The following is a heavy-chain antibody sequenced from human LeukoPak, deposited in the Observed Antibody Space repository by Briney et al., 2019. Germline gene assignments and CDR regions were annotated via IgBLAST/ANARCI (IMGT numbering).Heavy chain of an antibody. CDR3: AKDIGSSSWYLGN. V-gene: IGHV3-9*01. CDR1: GFTFDDYA. CDR2: TSWNSGSI. J-gene: IGHJ4*02. Sequence: PGGSLRLSCAASGFTFDDYAMHWVRQAPGKGLEWVSGTSWNSGSIGYADSVKGRFTISRDNAKNSLYLEMNSLRAEDTALYYCAKDIGSSSWYLGNWGQGTLVTVSS. D-gene: IGHD6-13*01.